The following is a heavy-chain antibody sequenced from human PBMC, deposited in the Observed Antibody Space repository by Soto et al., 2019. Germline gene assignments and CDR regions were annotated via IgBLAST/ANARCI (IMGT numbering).Heavy chain of an antibody. Sequence: QVQLQESGPGLVKPSQTLSLTCTVSGGSIIRGGYFWNWIRQHPGKGLEWIGYIYYSGGTYYNPSLKSRVTISVDTSKNQFSLKLSSVTAADTAVYYCAREPSIWGQGPLVTVSS. V-gene: IGHV4-31*03. CDR3: AREPSI. J-gene: IGHJ4*02. CDR1: GGSIIRGGYF. CDR2: IYYSGGT.